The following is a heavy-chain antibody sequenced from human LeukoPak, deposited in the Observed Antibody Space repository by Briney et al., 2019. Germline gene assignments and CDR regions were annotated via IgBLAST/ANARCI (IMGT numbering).Heavy chain of an antibody. D-gene: IGHD5-12*01. Sequence: GGALRLSCAASGFTFSNYWMHWVRQAPGKGLVWVSRINSDGSSTTYADSVKGRFTISRDNANNTLYLQMNSLRADDTAVYYCARDRATTMFDYWAQGTLVT. CDR1: GFTFSNYW. J-gene: IGHJ4*02. V-gene: IGHV3-74*01. CDR3: ARDRATTMFDY. CDR2: INSDGSST.